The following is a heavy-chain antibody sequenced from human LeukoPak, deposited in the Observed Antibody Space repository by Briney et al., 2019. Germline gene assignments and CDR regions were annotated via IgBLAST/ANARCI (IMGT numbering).Heavy chain of an antibody. J-gene: IGHJ4*02. CDR3: ARAAEYSSGWYLFVY. Sequence: SETLSLTCTVSGGSISDYYRTWIRQPAGKGLEWIGRIYTSGGTNYNPSLKSRVTMSVDTSKNQFSLKLSSVTAADTAMYYCARAAEYSSGWYLFVYWGQGILVSVSA. V-gene: IGHV4-4*07. CDR1: GGSISDYY. CDR2: IYTSGGT. D-gene: IGHD6-19*01.